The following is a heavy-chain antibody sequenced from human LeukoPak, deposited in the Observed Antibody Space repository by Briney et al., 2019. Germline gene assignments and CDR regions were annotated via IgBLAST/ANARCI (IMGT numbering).Heavy chain of an antibody. Sequence: GGSLRLSCAASGLPFSNYAMSWVRQAPRKGLEWGSGISDSGGSTYYADSVKGRFTISGDNSKNTLYLQMNSLRAEDTAVYYCAKRGIMIRKIILVGYHTEASYFDCWGQGTLVTVSS. D-gene: IGHD3-16*01. J-gene: IGHJ4*02. CDR1: GLPFSNYA. CDR2: ISDSGGST. V-gene: IGHV3-23*01. CDR3: AKRGIMIRKIILVGYHTEASYFDC.